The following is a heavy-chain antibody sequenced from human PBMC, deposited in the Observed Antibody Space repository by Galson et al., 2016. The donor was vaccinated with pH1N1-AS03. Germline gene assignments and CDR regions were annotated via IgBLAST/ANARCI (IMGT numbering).Heavy chain of an antibody. D-gene: IGHD1-26*01. CDR2: ISYDGTNK. CDR3: AKDIIIVGASLTGGYFDY. CDR1: AFIFSNYG. V-gene: IGHV3-30*18. Sequence: SLRLSCAASAFIFSNYGMHWVRQAPGKGLEWVAVISYDGTNKFYADSVKGRFTISRDNSKNTLYLQMNSLRAEETAVYYCAKDIIIVGASLTGGYFDYWGQGTLVTVSS. J-gene: IGHJ4*02.